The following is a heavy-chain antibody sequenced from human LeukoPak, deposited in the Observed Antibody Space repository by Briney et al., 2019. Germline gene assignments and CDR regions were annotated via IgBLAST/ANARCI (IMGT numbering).Heavy chain of an antibody. Sequence: ASVKVSCKASGYTFTSYDINWVRQATGQGLEWMGWMNPNSGNTGYAQKFQGRVTMTRNTFISTAYMELSSLRSEDTAVYYCARVGYGPPMATFDYWGQGTLVTVSS. CDR2: MNPNSGNT. D-gene: IGHD3-16*01. CDR1: GYTFTSYD. J-gene: IGHJ4*02. V-gene: IGHV1-8*01. CDR3: ARVGYGPPMATFDY.